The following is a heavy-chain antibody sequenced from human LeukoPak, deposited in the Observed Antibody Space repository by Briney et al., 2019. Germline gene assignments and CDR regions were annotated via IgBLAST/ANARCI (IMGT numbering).Heavy chain of an antibody. CDR2: ISSSSSYI. CDR3: ARSNGSWYFAFDI. D-gene: IGHD6-13*01. J-gene: IGHJ3*02. V-gene: IGHV3-21*01. CDR1: GFTFSSYS. Sequence: PGGSLRLSCAASGFTFSSYSMNWVRQAPGKGLEWVSSISSSSSYIYYADSVKGRFTISRDNAKNSLYLQMNSLRAEDTAVYYCARSNGSWYFAFDIWGQGTMVTVSS.